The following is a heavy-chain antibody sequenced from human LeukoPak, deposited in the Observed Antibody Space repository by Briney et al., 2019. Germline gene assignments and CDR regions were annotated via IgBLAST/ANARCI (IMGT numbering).Heavy chain of an antibody. J-gene: IGHJ6*02. CDR3: ARRFGSNYYYGMDV. CDR1: GGSISSSNYY. Sequence: SETLSLTCTVSGGSISSSNYYWGWIRQPPGKGLEWIGSIYYSGNTHYNPSLKSRVTISVDTSKNQFSLRLSSVTAADTAVYYCARRFGSNYYYGMDVWGQGTTVTVSS. D-gene: IGHD3-10*01. CDR2: IYYSGNT. V-gene: IGHV4-39*01.